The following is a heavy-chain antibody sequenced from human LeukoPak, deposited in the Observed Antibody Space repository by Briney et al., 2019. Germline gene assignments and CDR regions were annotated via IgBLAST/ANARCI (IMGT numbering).Heavy chain of an antibody. J-gene: IGHJ4*02. CDR2: ISSSGSTI. CDR1: GFTFSDYY. CDR3: ARVNRRQQPDY. V-gene: IGHV3-11*01. Sequence: GGSLRLSCAASGFTFSDYYMSWLRQAPGKGLEWVSYISSSGSTIYYADSVKGRFTISRDNAKNSLYLQMNSLRAEDTAVYYCARVNRRQQPDYWGQGTLVTVSS. D-gene: IGHD6-13*01.